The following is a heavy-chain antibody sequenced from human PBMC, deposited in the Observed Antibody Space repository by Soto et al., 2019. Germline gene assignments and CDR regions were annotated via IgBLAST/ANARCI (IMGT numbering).Heavy chain of an antibody. CDR2: FDPEDGET. Sequence: ASXKVSCKASGYTFTRYYMHCVRQAPGQGLEWMGGFDPEDGETIYAQKFQGRVTMTEDTSTDTAYMELSSLRSDDTAVYYCATFRGTMIDGYWGQGTLVTVSS. CDR1: GYTFTRYY. J-gene: IGHJ4*02. D-gene: IGHD3-22*01. CDR3: ATFRGTMIDGY. V-gene: IGHV1-24*01.